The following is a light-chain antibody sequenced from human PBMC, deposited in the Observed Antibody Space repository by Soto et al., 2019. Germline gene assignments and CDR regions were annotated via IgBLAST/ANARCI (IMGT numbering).Light chain of an antibody. CDR2: KAS. CDR3: QHYNSYSEA. J-gene: IGKJ1*01. V-gene: IGKV1-5*03. CDR1: QNIDMY. Sequence: DIHMTHSPSSLSASVCDTVTITFRASQNIDMYLNWYQQKPGKAPKLLIYKASTLKSGVPSRFSGSGSGTEFTLTISSLQPDDFATYYCQHYNSYSEAFGQGTKVDIK.